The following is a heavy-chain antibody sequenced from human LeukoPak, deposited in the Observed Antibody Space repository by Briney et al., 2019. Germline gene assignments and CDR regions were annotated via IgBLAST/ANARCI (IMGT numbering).Heavy chain of an antibody. CDR1: GGSFSGYY. CDR3: AREQVGSSGLPFDY. Sequence: SETLSLTCAVYGGSFSGYYWSWIRQPPGKGLEWIGEINHSGSTNYNPSLKSRVTISVDTSKNQFSPKLSSVTAADTAVYYCAREQVGSSGLPFDYWGQGTLVTVSS. D-gene: IGHD6-6*01. J-gene: IGHJ4*02. V-gene: IGHV4-34*01. CDR2: INHSGST.